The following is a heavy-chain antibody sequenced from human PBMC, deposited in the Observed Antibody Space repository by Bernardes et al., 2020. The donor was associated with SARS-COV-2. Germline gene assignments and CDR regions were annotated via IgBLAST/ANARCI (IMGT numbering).Heavy chain of an antibody. D-gene: IGHD5-12*01. CDR1: GGSFSGYY. CDR3: ARVGYSGYESSIDY. J-gene: IGHJ4*02. Sequence: SETLSLTCAVYGGSFSGYYWSWIRQPPGKGLEWIGEINHSGSTNYNPSLKSRVTISVDTSKNQFSLKLSSVTAADTAVYYCARVGYSGYESSIDYWGQGTLVTVSS. V-gene: IGHV4-34*01. CDR2: INHSGST.